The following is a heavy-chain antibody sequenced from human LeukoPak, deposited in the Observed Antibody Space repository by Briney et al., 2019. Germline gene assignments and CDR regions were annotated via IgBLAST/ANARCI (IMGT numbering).Heavy chain of an antibody. CDR2: IYYSGST. D-gene: IGHD3-22*01. Sequence: SETLSLTCTVSGGSISSGGYYWSWIRQHPGKGLEWIGYIYYSGSTYYNPSLKSRVTISVDTSKNQFSLKLSSVTAADTAVYYCARDPLGSSGFDYWGQGTLVTVSS. V-gene: IGHV4-31*03. CDR3: ARDPLGSSGFDY. J-gene: IGHJ4*02. CDR1: GGSISSGGYY.